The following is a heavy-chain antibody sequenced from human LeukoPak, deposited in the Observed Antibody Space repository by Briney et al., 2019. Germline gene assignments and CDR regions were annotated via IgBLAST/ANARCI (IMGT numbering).Heavy chain of an antibody. D-gene: IGHD1-14*01. V-gene: IGHV3-7*01. J-gene: IGHJ4*02. CDR3: GRDSFETDIDY. Sequence: GGSLRLSCVASGFSFSTYWMSWVRQAPGKGLEWVANIKEDGSEEYYVDSLKGRFTISSDNVRNSLYLQINSLRVEDTAVYYCGRDSFETDIDYWGQGTLVTVSS. CDR1: GFSFSTYW. CDR2: IKEDGSEE.